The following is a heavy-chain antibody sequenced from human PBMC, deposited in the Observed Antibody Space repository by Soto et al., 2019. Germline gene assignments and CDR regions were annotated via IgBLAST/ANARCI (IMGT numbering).Heavy chain of an antibody. J-gene: IGHJ4*02. Sequence: EVQLVESGGGLVQPGGSLRLSCAVSGFTVSSNDMSWVRQAPGKGLEWASVIYSGGSTVYADSVKGRFTISRDNSKNTLYLQMNSLRGEDTAVYYCARGGVQWELLNYWGQGTLVTVSS. CDR3: ARGGVQWELLNY. CDR1: GFTVSSND. D-gene: IGHD1-26*01. CDR2: IYSGGST. V-gene: IGHV3-66*01.